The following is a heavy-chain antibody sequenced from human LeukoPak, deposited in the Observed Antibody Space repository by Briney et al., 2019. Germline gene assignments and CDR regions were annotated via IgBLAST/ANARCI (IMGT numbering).Heavy chain of an antibody. D-gene: IGHD6-13*01. CDR1: GFTFSSYA. V-gene: IGHV3-30-3*01. J-gene: IGHJ4*02. CDR2: ISYDGSNK. Sequence: GGSLRLSCAASGFTFSSYAMHWVRQAPGKGLEWVAVISYDGSNKYYADSVKGRFTISRDNSKNTLYLQMNSLRAEDTAVYYCARGGKYSSSLANWGQGTLVTVSS. CDR3: ARGGKYSSSLAN.